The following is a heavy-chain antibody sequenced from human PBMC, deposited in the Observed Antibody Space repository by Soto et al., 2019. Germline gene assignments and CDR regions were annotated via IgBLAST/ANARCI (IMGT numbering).Heavy chain of an antibody. Sequence: GASVKVSCKASGYTLTGYYMHWVRQAPGQGLEWMGWINPNSGGTNYAQKFQGRVTMTRDTSISTAYMELSRLRSDDTAVYYCARGSYNWNYSGPFDIWGQGTMVTVSS. CDR1: GYTLTGYY. CDR2: INPNSGGT. D-gene: IGHD1-7*01. V-gene: IGHV1-2*02. J-gene: IGHJ3*02. CDR3: ARGSYNWNYSGPFDI.